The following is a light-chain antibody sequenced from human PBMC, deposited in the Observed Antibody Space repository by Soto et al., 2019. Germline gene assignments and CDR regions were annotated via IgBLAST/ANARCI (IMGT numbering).Light chain of an antibody. Sequence: EIVLTQSPATLSLSPGERATLSCRTSQSISISLAWYQQKPGQAPRLLIYDASNRATGVPARFSGSGSGTDFTLTISSLEPEDFAVYYCQQRSNWLTFGGGTKVEIK. CDR3: QQRSNWLT. CDR2: DAS. V-gene: IGKV3-11*01. J-gene: IGKJ4*01. CDR1: QSISIS.